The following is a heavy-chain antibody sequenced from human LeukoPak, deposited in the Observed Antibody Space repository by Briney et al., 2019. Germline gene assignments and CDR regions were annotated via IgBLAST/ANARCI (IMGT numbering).Heavy chain of an antibody. Sequence: SETLSLTCAVSGGSLSGYYWNWLRQPPGKGLEWIGYVNAVGSTKYNPSLSSRLTISVDKSKNQFSLKLSSVPAADSAVYFCARRVPAASGGGFDYWGQGTLVAVSS. J-gene: IGHJ4*02. CDR1: GGSLSGYY. CDR2: VNAVGST. D-gene: IGHD2-2*01. CDR3: ARRVPAASGGGFDY. V-gene: IGHV4-4*08.